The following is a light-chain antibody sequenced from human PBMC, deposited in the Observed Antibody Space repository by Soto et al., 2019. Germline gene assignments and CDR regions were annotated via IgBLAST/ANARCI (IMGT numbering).Light chain of an antibody. Sequence: DIQMTQSPSSLSASVGDRVTITCRASLSITIYLNWYQQKPGKAPKLLIFATSSLQSGVPSRFSGSGSGTDFTLTISRLQPEDLPTYYCQQCLTTPLTFGGGNKVEIK. CDR1: LSITIY. CDR3: QQCLTTPLT. J-gene: IGKJ4*01. V-gene: IGKV1-39*01. CDR2: ATS.